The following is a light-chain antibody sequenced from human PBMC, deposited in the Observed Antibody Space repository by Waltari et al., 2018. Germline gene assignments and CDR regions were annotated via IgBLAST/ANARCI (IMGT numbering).Light chain of an antibody. CDR1: SLRSDY. CDR2: DKN. CDR3: HSRDASGVGGS. V-gene: IGLV3-19*01. J-gene: IGLJ2*01. Sequence: SSELTQDPAVSVAMGQTGRITCPGESLRSDYASGYQQRPGQAPILVMYDKNNRPSGVPDRFSGSSSDNTASLTITGAQAEDEASYYCHSRDASGVGGSFGGGTKLTVL.